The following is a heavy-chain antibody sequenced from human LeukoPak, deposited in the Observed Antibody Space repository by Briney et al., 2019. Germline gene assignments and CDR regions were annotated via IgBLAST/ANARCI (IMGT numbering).Heavy chain of an antibody. J-gene: IGHJ6*02. D-gene: IGHD3-3*01. CDR3: ARTYYDFYGMDV. Sequence: SVKVSCKASGGTFSNYAISWVRQAPGQGLEWMGGIIPIFGTANYAQKFQGRVTITADESTSTAYMELSSLRSEDTAVYYCARTYYDFYGMDVWGQGTTVTVSS. CDR2: IIPIFGTA. CDR1: GGTFSNYA. V-gene: IGHV1-69*13.